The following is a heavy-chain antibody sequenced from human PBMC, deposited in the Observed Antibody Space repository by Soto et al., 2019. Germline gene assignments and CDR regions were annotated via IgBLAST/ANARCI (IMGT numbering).Heavy chain of an antibody. D-gene: IGHD1-20*01. CDR3: ARHNPANYYYYGMDV. CDR1: GDSVSSGSNY. Sequence: SETLSLTCTVSGDSVSSGSNYWSWIRQSPGRGLEWIGYIIDSGNTNYNPSLKSRVIISVDTSKNQFSLKLSSVTAADTAVYYCARHNPANYYYYGMDVWGQGTTVTVSS. J-gene: IGHJ6*02. CDR2: IIDSGNT. V-gene: IGHV4-61*01.